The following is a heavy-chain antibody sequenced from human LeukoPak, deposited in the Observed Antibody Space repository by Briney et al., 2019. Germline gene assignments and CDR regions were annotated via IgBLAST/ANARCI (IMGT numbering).Heavy chain of an antibody. CDR1: GYTFTNYD. CDR2: MNPNSGNT. CDR3: VRHSVAGTWYYYMDV. J-gene: IGHJ6*03. V-gene: IGHV1-8*03. Sequence: ASVKVSCKASGYTFTNYDVNWVRQASGQGLEWMGWMNPNSGNTDYAQKFQGRVTITRNTSISTAYMELSSLRSEDTAVYYCVRHSVAGTWYYYMDVCGKGTTVTVSS. D-gene: IGHD6-19*01.